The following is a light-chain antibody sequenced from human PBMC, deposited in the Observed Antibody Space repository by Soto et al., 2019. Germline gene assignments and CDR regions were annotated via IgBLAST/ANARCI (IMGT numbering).Light chain of an antibody. Sequence: VMTHSPATLSLSPGERATLSCRASQSVGSYLAWYQHKPGQAPRLLIYAASNRATGIPAGFSGSGSGTEFTLTISRLEPEDFAVYYCQQYGSSPPTFGQGTKVDI. CDR1: QSVGSY. CDR3: QQYGSSPPT. CDR2: AAS. V-gene: IGKV3-20*01. J-gene: IGKJ1*01.